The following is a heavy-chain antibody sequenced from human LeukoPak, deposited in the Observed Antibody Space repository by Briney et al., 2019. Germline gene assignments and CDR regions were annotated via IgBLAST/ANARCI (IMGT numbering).Heavy chain of an antibody. CDR3: ARRPYSGYRDWFDP. J-gene: IGHJ5*02. Sequence: SETLSLTCTVSGGSISSFYWSWIRQPPGKGLEWIGYIHYSGSTNYNPSLKSRVTISVDTSKNQFSLNLRSVTAADTAVYYCARRPYSGYRDWFDPWGQGTLVTVSS. CDR1: GGSISSFY. D-gene: IGHD5-12*01. CDR2: IHYSGST. V-gene: IGHV4-59*08.